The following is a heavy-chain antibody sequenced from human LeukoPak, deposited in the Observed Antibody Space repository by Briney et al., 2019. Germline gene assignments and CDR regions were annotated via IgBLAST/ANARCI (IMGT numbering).Heavy chain of an antibody. J-gene: IGHJ6*03. D-gene: IGHD3/OR15-3a*01. Sequence: GASVKVSCKASGYTFTSYGISWVRQAPGQGLEWMGWISAYNGNTNYAQKLQGRVTMTTDTSTSTAYMELRSLRSDDTAVYYCARLAGVRTGPVTYYYYMDVWGKGTTVTVSS. CDR3: ARLAGVRTGPVTYYYYMDV. CDR1: GYTFTSYG. CDR2: ISAYNGNT. V-gene: IGHV1-18*01.